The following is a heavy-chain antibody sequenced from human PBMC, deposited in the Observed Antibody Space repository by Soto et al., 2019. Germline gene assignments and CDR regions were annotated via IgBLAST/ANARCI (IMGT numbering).Heavy chain of an antibody. Sequence: EVQLVESGGGLVKPGGSLRLSCAASGFTFSSYSMNWVRQAPGKGLEWVSSISSSSSYIYYADSVKGRFTISRDNAKNSMYLQMNSLRAEDTAVYYCASPPNYYDSRGYYGGWGQGTLVTVSS. V-gene: IGHV3-21*01. CDR3: ASPPNYYDSRGYYGG. J-gene: IGHJ4*02. D-gene: IGHD3-22*01. CDR1: GFTFSSYS. CDR2: ISSSSSYI.